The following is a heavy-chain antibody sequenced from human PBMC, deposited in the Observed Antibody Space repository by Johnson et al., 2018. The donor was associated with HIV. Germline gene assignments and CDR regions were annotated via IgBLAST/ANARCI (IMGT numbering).Heavy chain of an antibody. D-gene: IGHD6-19*01. J-gene: IGHJ3*02. CDR2: IYSGGST. V-gene: IGHV3-66*01. CDR3: ARGVGSGWYFEIGDDAFDI. CDR1: GFTVSSNY. Sequence: VQLVESGGGLVQPGGSLRLSCAASGFTVSSNYMSWVRQAPGKGLEWVSVIYSGGSTYYADSVKGRFTISRDNSKNTPYLQMNSLRAEDTAVYYCARGVGSGWYFEIGDDAFDIWGQGTMVTVSS.